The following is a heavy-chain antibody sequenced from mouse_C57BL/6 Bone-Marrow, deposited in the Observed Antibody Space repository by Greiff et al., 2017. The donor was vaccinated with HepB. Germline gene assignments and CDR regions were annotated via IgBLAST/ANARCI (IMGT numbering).Heavy chain of an antibody. CDR1: GYTFTSYW. CDR3: ARSGTTVVAKDWYFDV. J-gene: IGHJ1*03. V-gene: IGHV1-55*01. CDR2: IYPGSGST. D-gene: IGHD1-1*01. Sequence: QVQLQQPGAELVKPGASVKMSCKASGYTFTSYWITWVKQRPGQGLEWIGDIYPGSGSTNYNEKFKSKATLTVDTSSSTAYMQLRSLTSEDSAVYYCARSGTTVVAKDWYFDVWGTGTTVTVSS.